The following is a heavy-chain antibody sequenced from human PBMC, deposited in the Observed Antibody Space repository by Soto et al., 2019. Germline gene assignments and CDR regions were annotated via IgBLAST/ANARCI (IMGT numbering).Heavy chain of an antibody. D-gene: IGHD6-13*01. CDR1: GFTFSSYS. J-gene: IGHJ4*02. V-gene: IGHV3-21*01. CDR2: ISSSSSYI. Sequence: GGSLRLSCAASGFTFSSYSMNWVRQAPGKGLEWVSSISSSSSYIYYADSVKGRFTISRDNAKNSLYLQMNSLRAEDTTVYYCARGSPSETPGIAPFNPDLDYWGQGTLVTVSS. CDR3: ARGSPSETPGIAPFNPDLDY.